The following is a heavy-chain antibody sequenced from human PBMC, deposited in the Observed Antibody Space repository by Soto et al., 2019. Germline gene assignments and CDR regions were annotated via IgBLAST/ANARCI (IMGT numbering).Heavy chain of an antibody. CDR3: ARMLTNYYDSSGYYQFGTDYYGMDV. J-gene: IGHJ6*02. V-gene: IGHV4-31*03. CDR1: GGSISSGGYY. Sequence: SETLSLTCTVSGGSISSGGYYWSWIRQHPGKGLEWIGYIYYSGSTYYNPSLKSRVTISVDTSKNQFSLKLSSVTAADTAVYYCARMLTNYYDSSGYYQFGTDYYGMDVWGQGTTVTVSS. D-gene: IGHD3-22*01. CDR2: IYYSGST.